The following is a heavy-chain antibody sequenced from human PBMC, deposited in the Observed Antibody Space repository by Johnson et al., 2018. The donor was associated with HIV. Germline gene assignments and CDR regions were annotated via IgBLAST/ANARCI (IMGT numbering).Heavy chain of an antibody. CDR1: GFTFSSYA. CDR3: ESKAAGTMHAFDS. D-gene: IGHD6-13*01. CDR2: ISYDGSNK. V-gene: IGHV3-30-3*01. Sequence: QVQLVESGGGVVQPGRSLRLSCAASGFTFSSYAMHWVRQAPGKGLEWVAVISYDGSNKYYADSVKGRFTISRDNSKNTLYLQMNSLRAEDTAVYYCESKAAGTMHAFDSWGQVTMVTVSS. J-gene: IGHJ3*02.